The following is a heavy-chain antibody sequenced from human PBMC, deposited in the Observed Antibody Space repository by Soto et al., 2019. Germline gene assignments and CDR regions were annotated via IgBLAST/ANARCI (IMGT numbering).Heavy chain of an antibody. CDR2: ISSTTNYI. V-gene: IGHV3-21*06. CDR3: ARESEDLTSNFDY. CDR1: GFTFTRYS. J-gene: IGHJ4*02. Sequence: EVQLVESGGGLAKPGGSLRLSSAASGFTFTRYSMNWVRQAPGKGLEWVSSISSTTNYIYYGDSMKGRFTISRDNAKNSLYLEMNSLRAEDTAVYYCARESEDLTSNFDYWGQGTLVTVSS.